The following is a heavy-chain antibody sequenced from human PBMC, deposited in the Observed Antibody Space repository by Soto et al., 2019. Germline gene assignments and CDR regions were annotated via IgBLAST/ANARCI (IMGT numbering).Heavy chain of an antibody. CDR2: SDREDGEP. J-gene: IGHJ5*02. V-gene: IGHV1-24*01. CDR1: GSALTELS. Sequence: QVRLIQSGTEVKKPGASVKVSCSLSGSALTELSLHWVRQAPGKGLGGMGCSDREDGEPFYAQKFEGRLTITDDTSTNTAYMESRSLGSEDTAVYYCTRGNWFDPWGQGTLVAVSS. CDR3: TRGNWFDP.